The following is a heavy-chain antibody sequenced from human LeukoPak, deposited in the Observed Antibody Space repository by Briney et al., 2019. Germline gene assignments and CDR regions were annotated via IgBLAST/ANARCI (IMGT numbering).Heavy chain of an antibody. V-gene: IGHV1-18*01. D-gene: IGHD5-18*01. J-gene: IGHJ4*02. Sequence: ASVKVSCKTSGYNFNRHTITWMRQAPGQGLEWMGWVSTSNGATNYAEKFQGRVIMTTETVTKTAYMELRRLQSGDTAMYFCARVSDTSMVTPGFDSWGQGTLVTVSP. CDR1: GYNFNRHT. CDR2: VSTSNGAT. CDR3: ARVSDTSMVTPGFDS.